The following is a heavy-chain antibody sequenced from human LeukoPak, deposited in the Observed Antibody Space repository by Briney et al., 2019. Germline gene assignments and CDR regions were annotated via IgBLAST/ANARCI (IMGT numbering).Heavy chain of an antibody. V-gene: IGHV3-9*01. Sequence: PGGSLRLSCAASGFTFDDYAMHWVRHAPGKGLEGVSGISWNSGSIGYADSVKGRFTISRDNAENSLYLQMNSLRAEDTAVYYCARDRGVYSRTLEYWGQGTLVTVSS. CDR3: ARDRGVYSRTLEY. J-gene: IGHJ4*02. D-gene: IGHD6-13*01. CDR1: GFTFDDYA. CDR2: ISWNSGSI.